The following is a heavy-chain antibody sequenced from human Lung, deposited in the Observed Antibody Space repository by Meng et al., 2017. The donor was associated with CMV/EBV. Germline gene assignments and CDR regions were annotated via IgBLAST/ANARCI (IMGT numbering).Heavy chain of an antibody. J-gene: IGHJ4*02. V-gene: IGHV4-4*02. CDR2: IYHSGST. Sequence: HGPLQECGPGLVKPSGTLSLTCAVSGGSISSSNWWSWVRQPPGKGLEWIGEIYHSGSTNYNPSLKSRVTISVDKSKNQFSLKLSSVTAADTAVYYCASFPPPGKQWLVTDYWGQGTLVTVSS. CDR1: GGSISSSNW. CDR3: ASFPPPGKQWLVTDY. D-gene: IGHD6-19*01.